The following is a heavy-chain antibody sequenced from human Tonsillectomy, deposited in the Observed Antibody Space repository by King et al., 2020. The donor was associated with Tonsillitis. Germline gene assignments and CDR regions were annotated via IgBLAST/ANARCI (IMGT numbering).Heavy chain of an antibody. J-gene: IGHJ4*02. CDR1: GFTFSSYG. V-gene: IGHV3-30*02. CDR2: IRYDGSNK. CDR3: ANDTASPRLNSGSYPLGYFDY. D-gene: IGHD1-26*01. Sequence: VQLVESGGGVVQPGGSLRLSCAASGFTFSSYGMHWVRQAPGKGLEWVAFIRYDGSNKYYADSVKGRFTISRDNSKNTLYLQMNSLRAEDTAVYYCANDTASPRLNSGSYPLGYFDYWGQGTLVTVSS.